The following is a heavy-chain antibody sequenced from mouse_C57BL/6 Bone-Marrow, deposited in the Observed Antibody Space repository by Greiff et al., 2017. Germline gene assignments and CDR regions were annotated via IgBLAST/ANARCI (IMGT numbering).Heavy chain of an antibody. CDR2: IYPRSGNT. CDR1: GYTFTSYG. CDR3: ACPYYDGSSYGFAY. Sequence: QVQLQQSGAELARPGASVKLSCKASGYTFTSYGISWVKQRTGQGLEWIGEIYPRSGNTYYNEKFKGKATLTAAKSSSTAYMELRSLTSEDSAVYFCACPYYDGSSYGFAYWGQGTLGTVSA. J-gene: IGHJ3*01. D-gene: IGHD1-1*01. V-gene: IGHV1-81*01.